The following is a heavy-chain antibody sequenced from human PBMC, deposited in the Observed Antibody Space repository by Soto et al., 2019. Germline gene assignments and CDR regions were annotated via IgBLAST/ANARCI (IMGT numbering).Heavy chain of an antibody. CDR2: IYYSGST. J-gene: IGHJ4*02. CDR1: GGSISSGDYY. CDR3: ARVRRDYGDYPFDY. D-gene: IGHD4-17*01. Sequence: SSETLSLTCTVSGGSISSGDYYWSWIRQPPGKGLEWIGYIYYSGSTYYNPSLKSRVTISVDTSKNQFSLKLSSVTAADTAVYYCARVRRDYGDYPFDYWGQGTLVTVSS. V-gene: IGHV4-30-4*01.